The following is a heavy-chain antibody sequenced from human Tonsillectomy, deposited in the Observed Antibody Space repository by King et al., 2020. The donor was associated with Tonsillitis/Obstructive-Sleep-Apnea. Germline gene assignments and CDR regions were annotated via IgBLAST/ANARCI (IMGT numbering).Heavy chain of an antibody. V-gene: IGHV5-51*01. CDR1: GYSFTTYW. CDR3: ARLGELERQDPWRD. D-gene: IGHD1-1*01. Sequence: DVQLVESGAEVKKPGESLKISCKGSGYSFTTYWIVWVRQMPGKGLEWMGIIYPADSDTRYSPSFQGQVTISADKSISTAYLQWCSLKASDTAIDYCARLGELERQDPWRDWGQGALVTVSS. CDR2: IYPADSDT. J-gene: IGHJ4*02.